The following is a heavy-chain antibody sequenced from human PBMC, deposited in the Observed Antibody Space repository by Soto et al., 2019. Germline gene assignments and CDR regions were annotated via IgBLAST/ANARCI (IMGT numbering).Heavy chain of an antibody. CDR2: INSGGTT. J-gene: IGHJ4*02. Sequence: EVQLVESGGGLVQPGGSLRLSCAASGFTVSSNYMSWVRQAPGKGLEWVSVINSGGTTYYADSVKGRFTISRENSNNTLYLQMNSLRAEDTAVYDCARPYGGKSVDYWGQGTLVTVSS. D-gene: IGHD4-17*01. CDR3: ARPYGGKSVDY. CDR1: GFTVSSNY. V-gene: IGHV3-66*04.